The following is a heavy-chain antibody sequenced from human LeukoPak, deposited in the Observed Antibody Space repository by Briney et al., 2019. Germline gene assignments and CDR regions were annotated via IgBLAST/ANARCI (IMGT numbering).Heavy chain of an antibody. Sequence: GGSLRLSCAATGFIFDNYGMSWVRQAPGKGLEWVSGINWNGAGTGYADSVKGRFTISRDKAKNSLYLQMNSLRAEDTALYYCWRVTVYYDSSGYFDSWGQGALVNVPS. J-gene: IGHJ4*02. CDR1: GFIFDNYG. CDR2: INWNGAGT. V-gene: IGHV3-20*04. D-gene: IGHD3-22*01. CDR3: WRVTVYYDSSGYFDS.